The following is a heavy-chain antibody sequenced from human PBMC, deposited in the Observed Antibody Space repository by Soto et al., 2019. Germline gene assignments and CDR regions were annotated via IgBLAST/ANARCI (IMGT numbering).Heavy chain of an antibody. V-gene: IGHV1-18*04. CDR3: ARDRYYDSSGPFDY. J-gene: IGHJ4*02. Sequence: ASVNVSCKSSGYTFTSCRISWVRQAPGQGLEWMGWISAYNGNTNYAQKLQGRVTMTTDTSTSTAYMELRSLRSDDTAVYYCARDRYYDSSGPFDYWGQGTLVTVSS. CDR1: GYTFTSCR. D-gene: IGHD3-22*01. CDR2: ISAYNGNT.